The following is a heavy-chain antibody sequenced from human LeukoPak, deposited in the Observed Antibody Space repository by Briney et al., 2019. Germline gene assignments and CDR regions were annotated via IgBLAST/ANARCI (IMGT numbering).Heavy chain of an antibody. V-gene: IGHV3-23*01. CDR1: GFTFSSYA. Sequence: GGSLRLSCAAPGFTFSSYAMSWVRQAPGKGLEWVSAISGSGGSTYYADSVKGRFTISRDNSKNTLYLQMNSLRAEDTAVYYCAKDLKLLWFGELPPYFDYWGQGTLVTVSS. J-gene: IGHJ4*02. CDR3: AKDLKLLWFGELPPYFDY. CDR2: ISGSGGST. D-gene: IGHD3-10*01.